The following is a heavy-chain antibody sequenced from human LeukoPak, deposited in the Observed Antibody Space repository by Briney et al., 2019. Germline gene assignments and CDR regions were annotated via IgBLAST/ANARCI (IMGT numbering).Heavy chain of an antibody. J-gene: IGHJ4*02. CDR2: ISSSGSTI. D-gene: IGHD2-8*02. CDR3: AKDFYWAFGY. Sequence: GGSLRLSCAASGFAFSSYEMNWVRQAPGKGLEWVSYISSSGSTIYYADSVKGRFTISRDISKNTVYLQMNSLRVEDTAVYYCAKDFYWAFGYWGQGTLVTVSS. CDR1: GFAFSSYE. V-gene: IGHV3-48*03.